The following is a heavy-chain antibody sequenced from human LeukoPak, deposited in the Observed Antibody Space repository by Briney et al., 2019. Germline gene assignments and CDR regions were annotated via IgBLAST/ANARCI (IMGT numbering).Heavy chain of an antibody. CDR1: GGSFSGYY. CDR2: INHSGST. Sequence: PSETLSLTCAVYGGSFSGYYWSWIRQPPGKGLEWIGEINHSGSTNYNPSLKSRVAISVDTSKNQFSLKLSSVTAADTAVYYCARAQKTREYSYGQYYFDYWGQGTLVTVSS. J-gene: IGHJ4*02. D-gene: IGHD5-18*01. CDR3: ARAQKTREYSYGQYYFDY. V-gene: IGHV4-34*01.